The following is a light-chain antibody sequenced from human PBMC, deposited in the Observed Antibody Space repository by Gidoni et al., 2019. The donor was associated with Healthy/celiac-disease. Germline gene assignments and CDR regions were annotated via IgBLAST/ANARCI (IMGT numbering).Light chain of an antibody. CDR3: QQLFT. CDR2: AAS. CDR1: QGISSY. Sequence: DIQLTQSPSFLSASVGDRVTITCRASQGISSYLAWYQQKPGKAPKLLIYAASTLQSGVPSRFSGSGSGTEFTLTISSLQPEDFATCYCQQLFTFGPGTKVEIK. J-gene: IGKJ3*01. V-gene: IGKV1-9*01.